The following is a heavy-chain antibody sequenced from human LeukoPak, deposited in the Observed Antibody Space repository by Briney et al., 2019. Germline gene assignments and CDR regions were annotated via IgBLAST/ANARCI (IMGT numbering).Heavy chain of an antibody. Sequence: PGGSLRLSCAASGFTASDNYMSWVRQAPGKGLEWVSGINWSGVRTGYADSLKGRFTISRDNAKNTLYLQMNSLRAEDTALYYCARDLATTDNWGQGTLVTVSS. D-gene: IGHD1/OR15-1a*01. V-gene: IGHV3-20*04. CDR2: INWSGVRT. J-gene: IGHJ4*02. CDR1: GFTASDNY. CDR3: ARDLATTDN.